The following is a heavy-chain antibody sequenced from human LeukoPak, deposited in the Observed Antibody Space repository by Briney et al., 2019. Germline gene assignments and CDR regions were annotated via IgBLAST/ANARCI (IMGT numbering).Heavy chain of an antibody. CDR3: ARCGYDYIWGSYRQYYFDY. Sequence: PSETLSLTCAVYGGSFSGYYWSWIRQPPGKGLEWIGSIYYSGSTYYNPSLKSRVTISVDTSKNQFSLKLSSVTAADTAVYYCARCGYDYIWGSYRQYYFDYWGQGTLVTVSS. V-gene: IGHV4-34*01. CDR2: IYYSGST. J-gene: IGHJ4*02. D-gene: IGHD3-16*02. CDR1: GGSFSGYY.